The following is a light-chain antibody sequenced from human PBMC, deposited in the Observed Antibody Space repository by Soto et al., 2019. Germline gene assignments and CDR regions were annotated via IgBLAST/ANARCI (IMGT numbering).Light chain of an antibody. CDR3: QHYGGSPYT. CDR2: GAS. J-gene: IGKJ2*01. Sequence: EIVLTQSPGTLSLSPGERATLSCRASQSVSSSYLAWYQQKPGQAPRLLMYGASSRATGIPDRFSGSGSGTDFTLTISRLEPEDVAVYYCQHYGGSPYTFGPGTKLESK. V-gene: IGKV3-20*01. CDR1: QSVSSSY.